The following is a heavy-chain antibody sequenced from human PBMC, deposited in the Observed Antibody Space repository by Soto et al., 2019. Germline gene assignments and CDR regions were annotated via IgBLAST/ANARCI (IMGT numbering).Heavy chain of an antibody. CDR3: ARGGFDYYYYYGMDV. CDR1: GFTVSSNY. Sequence: GGSLRLSCAASGFTVSSNYMSWVRQAPGKGLGWVSLIYSGGSTYYVDSVKGRFTISRDNSKNTLYLQMNSLRAEDTAVYYCARGGFDYYYYYGMDVWGQGTTVTVSS. J-gene: IGHJ6*02. D-gene: IGHD3-16*01. V-gene: IGHV3-66*01. CDR2: IYSGGST.